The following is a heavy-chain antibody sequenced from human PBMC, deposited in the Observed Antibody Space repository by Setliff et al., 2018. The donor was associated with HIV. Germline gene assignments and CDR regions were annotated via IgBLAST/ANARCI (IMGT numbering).Heavy chain of an antibody. D-gene: IGHD1-26*01. V-gene: IGHV1-2*02. CDR3: AREGISGSYFDY. J-gene: IGHJ4*02. CDR2: INPNSGGT. CDR1: GDAFTDYY. Sequence: ASVKVSCKASGDAFTDYYIHWVRQAPGQGLEWMGWINPNSGGTNYAQKFQGRVTMTRDTSISTAFMDLSRLRSDDTAVYYCAREGISGSYFDYWGQGTLVTVSS.